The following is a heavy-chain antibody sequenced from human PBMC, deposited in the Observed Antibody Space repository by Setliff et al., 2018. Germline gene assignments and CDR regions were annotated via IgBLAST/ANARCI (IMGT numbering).Heavy chain of an antibody. J-gene: IGHJ6*03. D-gene: IGHD3-10*01. CDR1: GYTFSTYA. CDR2: INTNTGNP. V-gene: IGHV7-4-1*02. CDR3: ARGSRFGTIVYRGDYYLDV. Sequence: ASVKVSCKGSGYTFSTYAIIWMRQAPGQGLEWMGWINTNTGNPSYAQGFTGRFVFSLDTSVSTAYLQVSSLKAEDTAIYYCARGSRFGTIVYRGDYYLDVWGKGTTVTVSS.